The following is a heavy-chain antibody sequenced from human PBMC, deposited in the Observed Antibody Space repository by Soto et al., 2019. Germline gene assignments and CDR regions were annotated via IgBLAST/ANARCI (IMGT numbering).Heavy chain of an antibody. J-gene: IGHJ4*02. Sequence: QITLKESGPTLVKPTQTLTLTCTFSGFSLTTRGVGVGWIRQPPGKALEWLALNYWDDDEGYSPSLKSRLTITKDTAKSQVVLTMTTMDPVDTATYYCAHRPRGYSYHFDYWGQGTLVTVSS. V-gene: IGHV2-5*02. CDR3: AHRPRGYSYHFDY. CDR1: GFSLTTRGVG. CDR2: NYWDDDE. D-gene: IGHD5-18*01.